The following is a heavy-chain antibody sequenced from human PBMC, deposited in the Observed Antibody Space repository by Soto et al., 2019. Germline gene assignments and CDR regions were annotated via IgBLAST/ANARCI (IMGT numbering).Heavy chain of an antibody. D-gene: IGHD3-10*01. V-gene: IGHV4-31*03. CDR3: ARERDTMVRGVRGAFDI. Sequence: SETLSLTCTVSGGSISSGGYYWSWIRQHPGKGLEWIGYIYYSGSTYYNPSLKGRVTISVDTSKDQFSLKLSSVTAADTAVYYCARERDTMVRGVRGAFDIWGQGTMVTVSS. CDR1: GGSISSGGYY. J-gene: IGHJ3*02. CDR2: IYYSGST.